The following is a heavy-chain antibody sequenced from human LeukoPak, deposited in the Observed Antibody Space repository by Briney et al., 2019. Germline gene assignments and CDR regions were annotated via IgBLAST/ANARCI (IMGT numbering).Heavy chain of an antibody. CDR1: GDSISSGSYY. CDR2: IYGSGRT. J-gene: IGHJ4*02. D-gene: IGHD6-19*01. Sequence: KTSETLSLTCTVSGDSISSGSYYWSWIRQPSGKGLEWIGRIYGSGRTNYNLSLKTRVTISVDTSKNQFSLKLSSVTAADTAVYYCARASRSGWVIDYWGQGTLVTVSS. V-gene: IGHV4-61*10. CDR3: ARASRSGWVIDY.